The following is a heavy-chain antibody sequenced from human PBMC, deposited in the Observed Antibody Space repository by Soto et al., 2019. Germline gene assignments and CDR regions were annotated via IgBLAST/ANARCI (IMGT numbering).Heavy chain of an antibody. CDR1: GGSISNSNW. J-gene: IGHJ4*02. D-gene: IGHD6-19*01. Sequence: QVQLQESGPGLVKPSGTLSLTCAVSGGSISNSNWWSWVRQPPGKGLEWIGEVSHSGNTNYNPSHKRRVTIPVDKSESQCALTLSTVTAAATAVYYCARSSGSSSSLDYWGQGTLITVSS. CDR3: ARSSGSSSSLDY. V-gene: IGHV4-4*02. CDR2: VSHSGNT.